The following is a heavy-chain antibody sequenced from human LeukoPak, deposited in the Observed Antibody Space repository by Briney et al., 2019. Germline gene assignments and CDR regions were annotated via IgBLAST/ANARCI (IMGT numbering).Heavy chain of an antibody. CDR3: ARIRGSTLHISYMDV. CDR2: ISVSGT. D-gene: IGHD2-21*01. Sequence: PGGSLRLSCTASGFRFGGYSIHWVRRAPGKGLEWLSYISVSGTIHADSVMGRVTVSRDNAKNSLYLQMNSLRAEDTAVYYCARIRGSTLHISYMDVWGKGTTVTVSS. CDR1: GFRFGGYS. J-gene: IGHJ6*03. V-gene: IGHV3-48*04.